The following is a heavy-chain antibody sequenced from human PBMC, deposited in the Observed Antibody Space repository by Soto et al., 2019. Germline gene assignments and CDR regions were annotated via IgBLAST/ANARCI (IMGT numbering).Heavy chain of an antibody. CDR3: ARTGKFYYYDMSGLPFDP. V-gene: IGHV4-30-2*01. CDR1: GGSISSGGYS. CDR2: IYHSGST. D-gene: IGHD3-22*01. J-gene: IGHJ5*02. Sequence: PSETLSLTCTVSGGSISSGGYSWSWIRQQPGKGLEWIGYIYHSGSTYYNPSLKSRVTISVDRSKNQFSLKLTSVTAADTAVYFCARTGKFYYYDMSGLPFDPWGPGVLVTVS.